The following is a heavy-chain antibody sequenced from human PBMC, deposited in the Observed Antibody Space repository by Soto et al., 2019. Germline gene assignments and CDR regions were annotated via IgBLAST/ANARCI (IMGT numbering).Heavy chain of an antibody. CDR1: GGSIISSNW. J-gene: IGHJ6*02. CDR2: IYHSGST. CDR3: ARGTDGSGGYYYYYYGMDV. Sequence: PSETLSLTCAVSGGSIISSNWWSWVRHPPGKGLEWIGEIYHSGSTNYNPSLKSRVTISVDKSKNQFSLKLSSVTAADTAVYYCARGTDGSGGYYYYYYGMDVWGQGTTVTVSS. V-gene: IGHV4-4*02. D-gene: IGHD3-10*01.